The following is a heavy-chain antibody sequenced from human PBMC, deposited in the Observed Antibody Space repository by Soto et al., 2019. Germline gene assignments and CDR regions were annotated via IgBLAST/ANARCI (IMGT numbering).Heavy chain of an antibody. D-gene: IGHD3-10*01. V-gene: IGHV1-46*03. CDR2: INPSGGST. CDR3: ATQPEYGSGSYYHYYYYMDV. Sequence: ASVTVSCKASGSTFTSYYMHWVRQAPGQGLEWMGIINPSGGSTSYAQKFQGRVTMTRDTSTSTVYMELSSLRSEDTAVYYCATQPEYGSGSYYHYYYYMDVWGKGTTVTVSS. CDR1: GSTFTSYY. J-gene: IGHJ6*03.